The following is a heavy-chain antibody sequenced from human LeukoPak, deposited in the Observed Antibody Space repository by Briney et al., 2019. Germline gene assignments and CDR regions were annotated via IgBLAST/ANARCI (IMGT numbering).Heavy chain of an antibody. J-gene: IGHJ4*02. Sequence: GSLRLSCAASGFTFSSYSMNWVRQAPGKGLKWVSSISSSSSYIYYADSVKGRFTISRDNGKNSLYLQMNSLRAEDTAVYYCARAPSSSWYLDYWGQGTLVTVSS. D-gene: IGHD6-13*01. CDR1: GFTFSSYS. CDR3: ARAPSSSWYLDY. CDR2: ISSSSSYI. V-gene: IGHV3-21*01.